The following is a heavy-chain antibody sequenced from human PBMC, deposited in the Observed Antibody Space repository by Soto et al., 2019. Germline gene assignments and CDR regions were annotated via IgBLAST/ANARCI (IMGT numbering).Heavy chain of an antibody. D-gene: IGHD3-10*01. J-gene: IGHJ6*03. CDR2: IRSKAYGGTT. V-gene: IGHV3-49*03. CDR1: GFTFGDYA. Sequence: GGSLRLCCTASGFTFGDYAMSWFRQAPGEGLEWVGFIRSKAYGGTTEYAASVKGRFTISRDDSKSIAYLQMNSLKTEDTAVYYCTVDGSGSTYYYYYYMDVWGKGTTVTVSS. CDR3: TVDGSGSTYYYYYYMDV.